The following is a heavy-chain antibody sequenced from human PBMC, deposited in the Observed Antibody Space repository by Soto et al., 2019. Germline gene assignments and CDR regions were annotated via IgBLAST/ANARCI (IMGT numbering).Heavy chain of an antibody. J-gene: IGHJ4*02. CDR2: IYYSGST. CDR3: ARLWAARFDY. D-gene: IGHD6-6*01. Sequence: SETLSRTCTVSGGSISSSSYYWGWIRQPPGKGLEWIGSIYYSGSTYYNPSLKSRVTISVDTSKNQFSLKLSSVTAADTAVYYCARLWAARFDYWGQGTLVTVSS. CDR1: GGSISSSSYY. V-gene: IGHV4-39*01.